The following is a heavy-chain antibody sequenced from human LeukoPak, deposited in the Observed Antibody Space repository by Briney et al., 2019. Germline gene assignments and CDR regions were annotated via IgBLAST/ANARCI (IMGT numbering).Heavy chain of an antibody. J-gene: IGHJ3*02. D-gene: IGHD3-22*01. CDR2: INCSGST. Sequence: PSETLSLTCTVSGGSISSYYWSWIRQPPGKGLEWIGYINCSGSTNYNPSLKSRVTISVETSKNQFSLKLSSVTAADTAVYYCWRDMDDSSGYLAFVIWGQGTMVTVSS. CDR1: GGSISSYY. V-gene: IGHV4-59*01. CDR3: WRDMDDSSGYLAFVI.